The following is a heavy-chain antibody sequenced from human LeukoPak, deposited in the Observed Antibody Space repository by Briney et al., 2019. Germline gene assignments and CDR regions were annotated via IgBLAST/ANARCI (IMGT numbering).Heavy chain of an antibody. CDR3: AAPYCTNGVCYDYFDY. CDR1: VGSINSGCYY. D-gene: IGHD2-8*01. Sequence: SETLSLTCTVSVGSINSGCYYWSWIRQHPGKGLEWIGYIYYSGSTYYNPSLKSRVTISVDTSKNQFSLKLSSVTAADTAMYYCAAPYCTNGVCYDYFDYWGQGTLVTVSS. J-gene: IGHJ4*02. V-gene: IGHV4-31*03. CDR2: IYYSGST.